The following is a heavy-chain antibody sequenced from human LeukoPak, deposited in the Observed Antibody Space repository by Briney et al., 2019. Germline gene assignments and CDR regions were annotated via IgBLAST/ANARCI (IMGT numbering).Heavy chain of an antibody. CDR1: GGSFSGYY. D-gene: IGHD5-18*01. J-gene: IGHJ4*02. Sequence: SETLSLTCAVYGGSFSGYYWSWIRQPPGKGLEWIGEINHSGSTNYNPSLKSRVTISVDTSKNQFSQKLSSVTAADTAVYYCARGDKQLWYFDYWGQGTLVTVSS. CDR3: ARGDKQLWYFDY. CDR2: INHSGST. V-gene: IGHV4-34*01.